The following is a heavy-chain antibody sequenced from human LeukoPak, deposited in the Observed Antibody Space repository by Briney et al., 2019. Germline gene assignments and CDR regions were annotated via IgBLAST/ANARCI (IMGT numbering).Heavy chain of an antibody. D-gene: IGHD2-15*01. J-gene: IGHJ4*02. Sequence: GGSLRLSCAASGFTFSSYSMNWVRQAPGKGLEWVSSISSSSSYIYYADSVKGRFTISRDNAKSSLYLQMNSLRAEDTAVYYCARDRRAALDYWGQGTLVTVSS. CDR1: GFTFSSYS. V-gene: IGHV3-21*01. CDR2: ISSSSSYI. CDR3: ARDRRAALDY.